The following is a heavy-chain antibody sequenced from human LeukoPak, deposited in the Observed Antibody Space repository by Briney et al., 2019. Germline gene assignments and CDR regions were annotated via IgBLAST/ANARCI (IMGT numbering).Heavy chain of an antibody. D-gene: IGHD1-26*01. Sequence: SETLSLTCDVSGDSIGSGAFYWGWVRQSPERGLEWIGSIYYSGNLYNNPSLKSRVTVSIDTSKNRFSLRLKSVTAADTAVYYCARGLTGGWAAVFDYWGQGSLVTVSS. CDR1: GDSIGSGAFY. V-gene: IGHV4-39*02. J-gene: IGHJ4*02. CDR2: IYYSGNL. CDR3: ARGLTGGWAAVFDY.